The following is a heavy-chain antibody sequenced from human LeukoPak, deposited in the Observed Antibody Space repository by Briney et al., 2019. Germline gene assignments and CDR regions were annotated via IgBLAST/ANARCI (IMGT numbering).Heavy chain of an antibody. CDR1: GGSITSSSYY. Sequence: PSETLSLTCTVSGGSITSSSYYWGWIRQPPGKGLEWIGNIYNGESTYYNPSLKSRLTISVDTSKNQFSLKLRSVTAADTAVYFCARSARIAARPQNFDYWGQGTLVPVFS. D-gene: IGHD6-6*01. J-gene: IGHJ4*02. CDR3: ARSARIAARPQNFDY. V-gene: IGHV4-39*01. CDR2: IYNGEST.